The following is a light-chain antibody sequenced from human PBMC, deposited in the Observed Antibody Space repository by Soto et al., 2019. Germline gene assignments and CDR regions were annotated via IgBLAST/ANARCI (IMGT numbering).Light chain of an antibody. Sequence: EIVLTQSPAPLYLSPGVRATLSCRASQSVSSYLAWYQQTPGQAPRLLIDDASNRATGVPARFRGSGAGTDFTLTISSLEPEDVAVYYCQQRSNWPPSFGGGTKVDIK. V-gene: IGKV3-11*01. CDR2: DAS. CDR3: QQRSNWPPS. J-gene: IGKJ4*01. CDR1: QSVSSY.